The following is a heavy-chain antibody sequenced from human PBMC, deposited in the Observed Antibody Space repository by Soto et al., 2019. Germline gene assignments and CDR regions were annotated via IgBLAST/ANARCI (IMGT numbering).Heavy chain of an antibody. J-gene: IGHJ5*02. CDR1: GFTFSSHG. Sequence: QVQLVESGGGVVQPGRSLRLSCAASGFTFSSHGMHWVRQAPDKGLEWVAVIWYDGSNKYYADSVKGRFTISRDNAKNPLYLQMNSLRAEDTAVYYCAKYLIAARPFAVPWFDPWGQGTLVTVSS. D-gene: IGHD6-6*01. V-gene: IGHV3-33*06. CDR3: AKYLIAARPFAVPWFDP. CDR2: IWYDGSNK.